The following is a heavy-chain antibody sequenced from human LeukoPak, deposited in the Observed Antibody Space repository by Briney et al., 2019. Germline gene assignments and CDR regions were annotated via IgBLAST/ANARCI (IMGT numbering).Heavy chain of an antibody. J-gene: IGHJ4*02. CDR3: ARAASRYDSSGYFKY. V-gene: IGHV3-33*01. CDR1: GFTFSSYG. D-gene: IGHD3-22*01. CDR2: IWYDGSNK. Sequence: GGSLRLSCAASGFTFSSYGMHWVRQAPGKGLEWVAVIWYDGSNKYYADSVKGRFTISRDNSKNTLYLQMNSLRAEDTAVYYRARAASRYDSSGYFKYWGQGTLVTVSS.